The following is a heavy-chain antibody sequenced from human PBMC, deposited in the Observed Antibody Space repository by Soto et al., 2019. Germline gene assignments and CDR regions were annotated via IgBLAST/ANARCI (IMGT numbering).Heavy chain of an antibody. CDR3: ARQLPTFWSGYYNHYYYGMDV. CDR2: IYPGDADT. V-gene: IGHV5-51*01. J-gene: IGHJ6*02. D-gene: IGHD3-3*01. CDR1: GYSFTSYW. Sequence: GESLTISCKASGYSFTSYWIGWLRQMPRKCLVWMGIIYPGDADTRYSTSFQGQVTISADKSISTAYLQWSSLKASDTAMYYCARQLPTFWSGYYNHYYYGMDVWGQGTTVTVSS.